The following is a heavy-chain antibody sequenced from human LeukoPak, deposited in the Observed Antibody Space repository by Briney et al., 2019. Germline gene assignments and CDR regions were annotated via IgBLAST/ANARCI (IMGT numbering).Heavy chain of an antibody. CDR3: AKEIGRDDYNRCDY. CDR1: GFTPSSYA. D-gene: IGHD5-24*01. J-gene: IGHJ4*02. Sequence: PGGSLRLSCAAAGFTPSSYAMNWVRQTPGEGLEWVSGMSASGGTTYADSVKGRFTISRDTSKNTLYLQMDALRAEDTAIYFCAKEIGRDDYNRCDYWGQGTPVTVSS. CDR2: MSASGGTT. V-gene: IGHV3-23*01.